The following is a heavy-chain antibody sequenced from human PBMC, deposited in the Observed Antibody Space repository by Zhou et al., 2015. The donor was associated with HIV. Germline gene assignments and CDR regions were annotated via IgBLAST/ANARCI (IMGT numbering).Heavy chain of an antibody. J-gene: IGHJ2*01. CDR3: VRLELGYNYDTSGPFDL. CDR1: GYTFTGYG. Sequence: QVQVVQSGDEVRKPGASVKVSCKTSGYTFTGYGISWVRQAPGQGPEWIAYISAYDGRTSYAQKVQGRLTMTTDASTTTAYMELSGLTSDDAAVYYCVRLELGYNYDTSGPFDLWGRGTLVTVSS. V-gene: IGHV1-18*01. CDR2: ISAYDGRT. D-gene: IGHD3-22*01.